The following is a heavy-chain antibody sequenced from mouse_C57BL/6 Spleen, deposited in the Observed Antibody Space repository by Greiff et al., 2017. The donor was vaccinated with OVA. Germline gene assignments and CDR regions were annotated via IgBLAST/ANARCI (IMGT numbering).Heavy chain of an antibody. CDR2: INPNNGGT. D-gene: IGHD2-5*01. J-gene: IGHJ2*01. CDR3: ARHSNYGKGLYFDY. CDR1: GYTFTDYN. V-gene: IGHV1-18*01. Sequence: EVQLQQSGPELVKPGASVKIPCKASGYTFTDYNMDWVKQSHGKSLEWIGDINPNNGGTIYNQKFKGKATLTVDKSSSTAYMELRSLTSEDTAVYYCARHSNYGKGLYFDYWGQGTTLTVSS.